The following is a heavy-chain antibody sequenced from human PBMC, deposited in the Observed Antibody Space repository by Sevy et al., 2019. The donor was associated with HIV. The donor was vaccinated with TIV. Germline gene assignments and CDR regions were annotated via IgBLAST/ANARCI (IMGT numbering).Heavy chain of an antibody. D-gene: IGHD2-2*02. V-gene: IGHV3-15*01. CDR3: TSIFYCSSTSCYTGVYYYYGMDV. CDR2: IKSKTDGGTT. Sequence: GGSLRLSCAASGFTFSNAWMSWVRQAPGKGLEWVGRIKSKTDGGTTDYAAPVKGRFTISRDDSKNTLYLQMNSLKTEDTAVYYCTSIFYCSSTSCYTGVYYYYGMDVWGQGTTVTVSS. J-gene: IGHJ6*02. CDR1: GFTFSNAW.